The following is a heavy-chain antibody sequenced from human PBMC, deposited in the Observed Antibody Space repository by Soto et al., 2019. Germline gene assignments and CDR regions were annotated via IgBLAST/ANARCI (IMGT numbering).Heavy chain of an antibody. Sequence: QVQLVESGGGLVKPGGSLRLSCAASGFTFSDYYMSWLRQAPGKGLEWISYINSSSSYTNYADSVKGRFTISRANAKNSVYLQMNSLRAEDTAVYYCARIRAAAGGRPYFDLWGRGSLVTVSS. CDR3: ARIRAAAGGRPYFDL. CDR2: INSSSSYT. D-gene: IGHD6-13*01. J-gene: IGHJ2*01. CDR1: GFTFSDYY. V-gene: IGHV3-11*05.